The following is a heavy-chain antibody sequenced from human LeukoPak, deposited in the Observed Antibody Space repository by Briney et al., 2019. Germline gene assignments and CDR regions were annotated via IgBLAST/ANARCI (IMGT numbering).Heavy chain of an antibody. Sequence: GGSLRLSCAASGFTFSSYGMHWVRQAPGKGLEWVTFIRSDGGNKNYADSVKGRFTISRDNSKNTLYLQMNGLRPEDTAVYYCAKGPYSNSPDYFDCWGQGTLITVSS. CDR1: GFTFSSYG. CDR2: IRSDGGNK. CDR3: AKGPYSNSPDYFDC. V-gene: IGHV3-30*02. J-gene: IGHJ4*02. D-gene: IGHD6-6*01.